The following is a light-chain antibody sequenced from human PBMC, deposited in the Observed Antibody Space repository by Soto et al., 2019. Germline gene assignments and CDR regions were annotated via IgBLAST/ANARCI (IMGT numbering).Light chain of an antibody. CDR1: QSVSSN. CDR3: QQYNNWRT. J-gene: IGKJ1*01. Sequence: EIVMTQSPATLSVSPGERATLSCRASQSVSSNLAWYQQKTGQAPRLLIYGASTRATGIPARFSGSGSGKEFTLTISSLQSEDFAVYYCQQYNNWRTFGQGTKVEIK. V-gene: IGKV3-15*01. CDR2: GAS.